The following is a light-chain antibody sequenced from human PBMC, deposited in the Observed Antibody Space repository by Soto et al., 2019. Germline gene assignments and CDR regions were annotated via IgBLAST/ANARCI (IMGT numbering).Light chain of an antibody. CDR1: SGDIGGYNS. J-gene: IGLJ1*01. CDR2: DVS. CDR3: SSDTDKNNLG. V-gene: IGLV2-8*01. Sequence: QSALTHSPSASVSPGQSVTISCTGTSGDIGGYNSVSWYQQHPGKAPKVMIYDVSKRPSGVPDRFSGSKSGNTASLTVSAPRSDDEADYYCSSDTDKNNLGFGTGPKVTVL.